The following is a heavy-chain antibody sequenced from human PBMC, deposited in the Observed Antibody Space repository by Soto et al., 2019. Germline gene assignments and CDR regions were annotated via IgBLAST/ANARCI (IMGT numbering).Heavy chain of an antibody. CDR2: FDPEDGET. Sequence: GASVKVSCKVSGYTLTELSMHWVRQAPGKGLEWMGGFDPEDGETIYAQKFQGRVTMTEDTSTDTAYMELSSLRSEDTAVYYCATGPLRYYYDSSADLAYWGQGPLVTVSS. D-gene: IGHD3-22*01. J-gene: IGHJ4*02. CDR1: GYTLTELS. CDR3: ATGPLRYYYDSSADLAY. V-gene: IGHV1-24*01.